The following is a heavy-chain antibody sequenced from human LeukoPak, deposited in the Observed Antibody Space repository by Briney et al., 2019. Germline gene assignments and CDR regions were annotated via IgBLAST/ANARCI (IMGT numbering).Heavy chain of an antibody. CDR2: LSDSGGST. D-gene: IGHD3-10*01. Sequence: GGSLRLSCAASGFAFSSYSMNWVRQAPGKGLEWVSALSDSGGSTFYADSVKGRFTISRDNSKNTLYLQLNRLRAEDTAVYYCAKGGAVSSKSITMIRGTRRYYYYMDVWGKGTTVTISS. CDR1: GFAFSSYS. V-gene: IGHV3-23*01. CDR3: AKGGAVSSKSITMIRGTRRYYYYMDV. J-gene: IGHJ6*03.